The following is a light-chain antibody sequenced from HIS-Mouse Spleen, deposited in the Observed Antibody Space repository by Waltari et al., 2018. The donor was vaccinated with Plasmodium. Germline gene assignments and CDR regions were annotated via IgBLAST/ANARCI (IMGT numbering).Light chain of an antibody. V-gene: IGLV2-8*01. J-gene: IGLJ2*01. Sequence: QSALTQPPSASGSPGQSVTISCTGTSRDVGGYHYVSWYQQHPGQAPKLMIYEVSKRPSGVPDRFSGSKSGNTASLTVSGLQAEDEADYYCSSYAGSNNLVFGGGTKLTVL. CDR2: EVS. CDR1: SRDVGGYHY. CDR3: SSYAGSNNLV.